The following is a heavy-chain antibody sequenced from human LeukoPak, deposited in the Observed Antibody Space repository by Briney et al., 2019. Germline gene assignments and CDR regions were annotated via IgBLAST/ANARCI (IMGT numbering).Heavy chain of an antibody. D-gene: IGHD6-13*01. CDR2: IYYSGTT. Sequence: SETLSLTCTVSGDSISPYYWSWIRQPPGKGLEWIGYIYYSGTTNYNPSLRSRVTLSVDTSKNQFSLKLSSVTAADTAVYYCARWSSTWSIFDYWGQGTLVAVSP. CDR3: ARWSSTWSIFDY. CDR1: GDSISPYY. J-gene: IGHJ4*02. V-gene: IGHV4-59*01.